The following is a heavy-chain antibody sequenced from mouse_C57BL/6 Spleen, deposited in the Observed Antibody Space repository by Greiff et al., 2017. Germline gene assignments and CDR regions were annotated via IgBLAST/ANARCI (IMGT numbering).Heavy chain of an antibody. CDR2: INPSNGGT. CDR3: ARDGDYDYGFDY. Sequence: QVHVKQSGTELVKPGASVKLSCKASGYTFTSYWMHWVKQRPGQGLEWIGNINPSNGGTNYNEKFKSKATLTVDKSSSTAYMQLSSLTSEDSAVYYCARDGDYDYGFDYWGQGTTLKVSS. D-gene: IGHD2-4*01. CDR1: GYTFTSYW. V-gene: IGHV1-53*01. J-gene: IGHJ2*01.